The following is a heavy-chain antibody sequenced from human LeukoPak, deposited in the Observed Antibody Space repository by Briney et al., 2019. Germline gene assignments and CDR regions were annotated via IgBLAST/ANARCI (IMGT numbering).Heavy chain of an antibody. CDR2: IYTSGSN. D-gene: IGHD4-23*01. CDR1: GGSISSYY. V-gene: IGHV4-4*07. CDR3: AREVADYGGYYYYHYMDV. J-gene: IGHJ6*03. Sequence: SEALSLTCTVSGGSISSYYWSWIRQPAGKGLEWIGRIYTSGSNNYNPSLKSRVTMSVDTSKNQFSLKLSSVTAADTAMYYCAREVADYGGYYYYHYMDVWGKGTTVTISS.